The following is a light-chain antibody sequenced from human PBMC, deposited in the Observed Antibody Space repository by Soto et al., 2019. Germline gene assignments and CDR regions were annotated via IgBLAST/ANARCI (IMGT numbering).Light chain of an antibody. Sequence: EIVLTKSTATLSLSPGERATLSCRASQSVSSYLAWYQQKPGQAPRLLIYDASNRATGIPARFSGSGSGTDFTLTISSLEPEDFAVYYCQQRSNWPWTFGQGTKVDIK. V-gene: IGKV3-11*01. CDR2: DAS. CDR3: QQRSNWPWT. J-gene: IGKJ1*01. CDR1: QSVSSY.